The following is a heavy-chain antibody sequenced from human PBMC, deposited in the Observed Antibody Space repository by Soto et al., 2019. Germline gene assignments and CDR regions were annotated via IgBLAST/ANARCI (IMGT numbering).Heavy chain of an antibody. J-gene: IGHJ4*02. V-gene: IGHV3-23*01. CDR2: ISGSADST. Sequence: GGSLRLSCAASGFTFSSYAMAWVRQAPGKGLEWVSGISGSADSTYYADSVKGRFTVSRDISKNTLFLQMNSLRAADTAVYYCAKARGLSPFDFWGQGTLVTVSS. D-gene: IGHD2-2*01. CDR3: AKARGLSPFDF. CDR1: GFTFSSYA.